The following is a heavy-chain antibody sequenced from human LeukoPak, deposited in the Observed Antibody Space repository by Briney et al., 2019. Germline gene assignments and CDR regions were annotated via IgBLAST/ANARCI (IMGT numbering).Heavy chain of an antibody. V-gene: IGHV1-8*01. Sequence: ASVKVSCKASGYTFTSYDINWVRQATGQGLEWMGWMNPNSGNTGHAQKFQGRVTMTRNTSISTAYMELRSLRSDDTAVYYCARVRGDFYYYYGMDVWGQGTTVTVSS. J-gene: IGHJ6*02. CDR2: MNPNSGNT. CDR3: ARVRGDFYYYYGMDV. CDR1: GYTFTSYD. D-gene: IGHD2-21*02.